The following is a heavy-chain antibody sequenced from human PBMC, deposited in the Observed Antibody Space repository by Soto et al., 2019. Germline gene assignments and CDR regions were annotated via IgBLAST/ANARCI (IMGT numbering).Heavy chain of an antibody. CDR3: ARGAVAGIFDY. V-gene: IGHV1-46*01. D-gene: IGHD6-19*01. CDR2: INPSGGST. J-gene: IGHJ4*02. Sequence: GPVKVSCKASGYTFTSYYMHWVRQAPGQGLEWMGIINPSGGSTSYAQKFQGRVTMTRDTSTSTVYMELSSLRSEDTAVYYCARGAVAGIFDYWGQGTLVTVSS. CDR1: GYTFTSYY.